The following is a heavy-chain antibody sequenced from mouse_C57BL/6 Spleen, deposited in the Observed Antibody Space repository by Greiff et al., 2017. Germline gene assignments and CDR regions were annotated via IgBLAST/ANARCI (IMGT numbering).Heavy chain of an antibody. Sequence: QVQLQQSGPGLVQPSQSLSITCTVSGFSLTSYGVHCVRQSPGKGLEWLGVIWSGGSTDYNAAFISRLSISKDNSKSQVFFKMNSLQADDTAIYYCARNGEYDGYYTWFAYWGQGTLVTVSA. V-gene: IGHV2-2*01. CDR2: IWSGGST. J-gene: IGHJ3*01. CDR1: GFSLTSYG. D-gene: IGHD2-3*01. CDR3: ARNGEYDGYYTWFAY.